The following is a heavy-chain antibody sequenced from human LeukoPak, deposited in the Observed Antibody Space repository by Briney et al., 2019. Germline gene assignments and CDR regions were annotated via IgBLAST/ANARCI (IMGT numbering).Heavy chain of an antibody. CDR3: ARGVSKDY. D-gene: IGHD4-4*01. J-gene: IGHJ4*02. Sequence: SETLSLTCAVYGGSFSGYYWSWIRQPPGKGLEWIGEINHSGSTNYNPSLKSRVSISVETSKKQFSLNLSSVTAADTAMYYCARGVSKDYWGQGTLVTVSS. V-gene: IGHV4-34*01. CDR2: INHSGST. CDR1: GGSFSGYY.